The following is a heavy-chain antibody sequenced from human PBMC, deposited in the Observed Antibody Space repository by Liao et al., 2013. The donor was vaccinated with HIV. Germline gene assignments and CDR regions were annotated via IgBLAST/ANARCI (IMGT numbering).Heavy chain of an antibody. CDR1: SGSINSGTYY. V-gene: IGHV4-61*02. J-gene: IGHJ4*02. Sequence: QVQLQESGPGLVRPSQTLSLTCSVSSGSINSGTYYWSWIRQPAGKGLEWIGRMYTSGSTNYNPSLQSRVTISVDTSKNQFSLNLRSVTAADTAVYYCARGGGGKGFDSWGQGILVTVSS. CDR2: MYTSGST. CDR3: ARGGGGKGFDS. D-gene: IGHD4-23*01.